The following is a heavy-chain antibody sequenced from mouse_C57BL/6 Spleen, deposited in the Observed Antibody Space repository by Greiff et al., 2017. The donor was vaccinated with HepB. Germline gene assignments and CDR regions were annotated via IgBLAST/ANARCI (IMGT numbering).Heavy chain of an antibody. CDR1: GYSITSGYY. CDR2: ISYDGSN. D-gene: IGHD1-1*01. Sequence: VQLKESGPGLVKPSQSLSLTCSVTGYSITSGYYWNWIRQFPGNKLEWMGYISYDGSNNYNPSLKNRISITRDTSKNQFFLKLNSVTTEDTATYYCARDSGYYGSPYWYFDVWGTGTTVTVSS. V-gene: IGHV3-6*01. J-gene: IGHJ1*03. CDR3: ARDSGYYGSPYWYFDV.